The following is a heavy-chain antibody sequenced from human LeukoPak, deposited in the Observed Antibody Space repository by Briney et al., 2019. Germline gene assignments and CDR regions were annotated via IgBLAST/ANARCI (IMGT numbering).Heavy chain of an antibody. D-gene: IGHD1-26*01. CDR2: MNPNSGNT. CDR1: GYTFPSYD. Sequence: ASVKVSCKTSGYTFPSYDINWVRQATGQGLEWMGWMNPNSGNTGYAQKFQGRVTITRNTSISTAYMELSSLRSEYTAVYFCARGPKWTGSYYYFDFWGQGTLVTVSS. CDR3: ARGPKWTGSYYYFDF. V-gene: IGHV1-8*01. J-gene: IGHJ4*02.